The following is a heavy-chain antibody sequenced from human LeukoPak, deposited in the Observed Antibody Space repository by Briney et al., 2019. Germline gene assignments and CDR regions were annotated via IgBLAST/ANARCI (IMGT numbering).Heavy chain of an antibody. V-gene: IGHV3-23*01. J-gene: IGHJ6*03. Sequence: PGGSLRLSCAATGFTFSTYAMSWVRQAPGKGLEWVSGISRSANSTNYADSVKGRFTISRDNSRNTLYLQMNSLRDEDTAVYYCARSFSSGWYDHYYYYMDVWGKGTTVTVSS. CDR3: ARSFSSGWYDHYYYYMDV. D-gene: IGHD6-19*01. CDR2: ISRSANST. CDR1: GFTFSTYA.